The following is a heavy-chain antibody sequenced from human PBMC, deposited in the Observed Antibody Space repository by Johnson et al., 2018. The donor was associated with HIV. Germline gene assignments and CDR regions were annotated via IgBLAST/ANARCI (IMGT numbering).Heavy chain of an antibody. Sequence: QVQLVESGGGLVQPGGSLRLSCAASGFLVSSNYMSWVRQAPGKGLEWVAVISFDGSNQYYADSVKGRFTISRDNSRNTLNLQMNNLRAEDTGVYYCARDTDDCWSGEGAFDIWGQGTMVTVSS. D-gene: IGHD3-3*01. J-gene: IGHJ3*02. CDR1: GFLVSSNY. CDR2: ISFDGSNQ. V-gene: IGHV3-30-3*01. CDR3: ARDTDDCWSGEGAFDI.